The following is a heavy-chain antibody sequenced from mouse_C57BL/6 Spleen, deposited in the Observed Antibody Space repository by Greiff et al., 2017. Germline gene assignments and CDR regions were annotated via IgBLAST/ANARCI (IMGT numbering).Heavy chain of an antibody. J-gene: IGHJ3*01. V-gene: IGHV1-52*01. Sequence: QVQLQQPGAELVRPGSSVKLSCKASGYTFTSYWMHWVKQRPIQGLEWIGNIDPSDSETHYNQKFKDKATLTVDKSSSTAYMQLSSLTSEDSAVYYCARERNGNYRTAWFADWGKGTLVTVSA. D-gene: IGHD2-1*01. CDR1: GYTFTSYW. CDR3: ARERNGNYRTAWFAD. CDR2: IDPSDSET.